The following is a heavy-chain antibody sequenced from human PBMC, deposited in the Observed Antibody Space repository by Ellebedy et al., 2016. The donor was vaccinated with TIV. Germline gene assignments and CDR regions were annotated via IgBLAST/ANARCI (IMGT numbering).Heavy chain of an antibody. J-gene: IGHJ4*02. CDR2: IYSGGST. CDR3: SRETAMGDY. V-gene: IGHV3-66*02. CDR1: GFTVTLSD. D-gene: IGHD2-21*02. Sequence: GGSLRLSCAVSGFTVTLSDMSWVRQAPGKGLEWVSVIYSGGSTNYAVSVKGRFAISRDTSENTLSLQMNSLRAEDTAVYYCSRETAMGDYWGQGTRVTVSS.